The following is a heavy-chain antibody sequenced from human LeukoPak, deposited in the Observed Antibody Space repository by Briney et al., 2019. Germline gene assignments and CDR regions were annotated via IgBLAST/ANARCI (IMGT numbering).Heavy chain of an antibody. CDR1: GYTLTELS. V-gene: IGHV1-24*01. J-gene: IGHJ4*02. D-gene: IGHD5-18*01. CDR3: ATVGYSYGYFFDY. CDR2: FDPEDGET. Sequence: EASVNVSCKVSGYTLTELSMHWVRQAPGKGVECRGGFDPEDGETIYAQKFQGRVTMTEDTSTDTAYMELSSLRSEDTAVYYCATVGYSYGYFFDYWGQGTLVTVSS.